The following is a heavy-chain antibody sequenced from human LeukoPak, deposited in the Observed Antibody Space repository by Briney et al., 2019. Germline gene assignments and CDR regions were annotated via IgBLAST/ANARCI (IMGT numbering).Heavy chain of an antibody. D-gene: IGHD3-22*01. CDR1: GGSISSYY. CDR2: IYYSGST. V-gene: IGHV4-59*08. CDR3: ARHGIDYYDSSGPNWFDP. J-gene: IGHJ5*02. Sequence: PSETLSLTCTVSGGSISSYYWSSIRQPPGKGLEWIGYIYYSGSTNYNPSLKSRVTISVDTSKNQFSLKLSSVTAADTAVYYCARHGIDYYDSSGPNWFDPWGQGTLVTVSS.